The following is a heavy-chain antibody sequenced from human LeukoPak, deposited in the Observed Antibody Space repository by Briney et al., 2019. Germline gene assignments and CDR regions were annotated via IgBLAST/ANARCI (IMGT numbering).Heavy chain of an antibody. CDR2: ISAYNGNT. CDR1: GYTLTSYG. J-gene: IGHJ4*02. Sequence: GASVKVSCKASGYTLTSYGISWVRQAPGQGLEWMGWISAYNGNTNYAQKLQGRVTMTTDTSTSTAYMELRSLRSDDTAVYYCAIPQHDYGDYDYWGQGTLVTVSS. V-gene: IGHV1-18*01. D-gene: IGHD4-17*01. CDR3: AIPQHDYGDYDY.